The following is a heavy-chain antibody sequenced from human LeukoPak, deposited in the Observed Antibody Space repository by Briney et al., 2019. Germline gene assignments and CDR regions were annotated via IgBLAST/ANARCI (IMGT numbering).Heavy chain of an antibody. Sequence: ASVKVSCKASGYTFTDYYIHWVRQAPGQGLEWMGWINPNSGGTNYAQKFQGGVTMTRDTSISTAYMELSRLRSDDTAVYYCARDPIQVPYGMDVWGQGTTVTVSS. CDR3: ARDPIQVPYGMDV. D-gene: IGHD5-18*01. CDR2: INPNSGGT. V-gene: IGHV1-2*02. CDR1: GYTFTDYY. J-gene: IGHJ6*02.